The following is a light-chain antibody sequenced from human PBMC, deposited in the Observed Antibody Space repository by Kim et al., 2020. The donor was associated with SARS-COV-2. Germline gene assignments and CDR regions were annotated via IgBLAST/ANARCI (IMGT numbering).Light chain of an antibody. CDR1: QSVSSN. CDR2: GAF. V-gene: IGKV3-15*01. J-gene: IGKJ1*01. CDR3: QQYNSWPT. Sequence: FVSPGERATLSCRASQSVSSNFAWYQQKPGQAPRLLIYGAFTRATDIPARFSGSGSGTEFTLTISSLQSEDFAVYYCQQYNSWPTFGQGTKVEIK.